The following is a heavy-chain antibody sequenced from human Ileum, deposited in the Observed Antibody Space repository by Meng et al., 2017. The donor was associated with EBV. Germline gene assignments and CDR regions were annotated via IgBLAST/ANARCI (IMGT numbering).Heavy chain of an antibody. CDR3: ARMSSVALPAAIDY. CDR1: GFTFNNYA. J-gene: IGHJ4*02. V-gene: IGHV3-23*04. CDR2: ISGSGRTT. Sequence: EVELVESGGGSVQPGGSLRLSCAASGFTFNNYAMTWVRQAPGKGLEYVSGISGSGRTTDYADSVKGRFTISRDNSKNTHYLQLNSLRAEDTAVYFCARMSSVALPAAIDYWGQGTLVTVSS. D-gene: IGHD2-2*01.